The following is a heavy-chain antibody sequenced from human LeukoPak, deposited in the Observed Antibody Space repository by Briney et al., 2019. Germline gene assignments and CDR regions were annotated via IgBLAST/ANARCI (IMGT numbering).Heavy chain of an antibody. V-gene: IGHV3-64D*06. CDR2: ISSNGGST. CDR3: VPYDILTGYPY. J-gene: IGHJ4*02. Sequence: GGSLRLSCSASGFTFSSYAMHWARQAPGKGLEYVSAISSNGGSTYYADSVKGRFTISRDNSKNTLYLQMSSLRAEDTAVYYCVPYDILTGYPYWGQGTLVTVSS. D-gene: IGHD3-9*01. CDR1: GFTFSSYA.